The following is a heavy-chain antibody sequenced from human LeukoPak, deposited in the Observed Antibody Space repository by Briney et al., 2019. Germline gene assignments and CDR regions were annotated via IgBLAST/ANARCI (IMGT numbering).Heavy chain of an antibody. D-gene: IGHD2-15*01. CDR3: AKKGTYCSGGSCYGYYYYMDV. CDR1: GFTFSSYA. Sequence: GGSLRLYCAASGFTFSSYAMSWVRQAPGKGLEWVSAISGSGGSTYYADSVKGRFTISRDNSKNTLYLQMNSLRAEDTDVYYCAKKGTYCSGGSCYGYYYYMDVWGKGTTVTVSS. CDR2: ISGSGGST. V-gene: IGHV3-23*01. J-gene: IGHJ6*03.